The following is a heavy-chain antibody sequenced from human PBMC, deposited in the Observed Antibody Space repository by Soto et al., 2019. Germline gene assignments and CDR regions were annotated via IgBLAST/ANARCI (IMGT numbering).Heavy chain of an antibody. V-gene: IGHV4-4*07. CDR3: AREVYTSGWNCDY. Sequence: QVQLRESGPGLVKPSETLSLTCNVSGGSISPHYVNWIRQPAGKGLEWIGRVHTSGSSDYSPSLKSRVTMSVDTSKKQLSLKLKPVTAANTVVYYCAREVYTSGWNCDYWGQGILATVSS. CDR2: VHTSGSS. J-gene: IGHJ4*02. CDR1: GGSISPHY. D-gene: IGHD6-19*01.